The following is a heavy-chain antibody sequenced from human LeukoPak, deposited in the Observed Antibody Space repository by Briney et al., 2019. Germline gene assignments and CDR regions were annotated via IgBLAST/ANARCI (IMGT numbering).Heavy chain of an antibody. V-gene: IGHV3-11*06. Sequence: GGSLRLSCAASGFTFSDYFMSWVRQAPGKGLEWLSYINGRGTYIDYAESLKGRITISRDNAQNSLYLQMNSLRVEDTAVYYCVRDQRRGYYDSSGYYYNPPADTFDIWGQGTMVTVSS. CDR1: GFTFSDYF. D-gene: IGHD3-22*01. CDR2: INGRGTYI. CDR3: VRDQRRGYYDSSGYYYNPPADTFDI. J-gene: IGHJ3*02.